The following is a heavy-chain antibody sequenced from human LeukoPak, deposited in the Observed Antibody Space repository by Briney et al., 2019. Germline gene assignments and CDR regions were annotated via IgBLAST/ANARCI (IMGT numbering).Heavy chain of an antibody. V-gene: IGHV3-48*03. D-gene: IGHD1-26*01. CDR2: IGTGGRSI. J-gene: IGHJ4*02. Sequence: GGSLRLSCATSGFTFSNYETNWVRQAPGKGLEWLSYIGTGGRSIYYADSVKGRFTISRDDVKDSLDLQMDSLRAEDTAVYYCARDEAGATGSFDYWGQGAQVTVSS. CDR3: ARDEAGATGSFDY. CDR1: GFTFSNYE.